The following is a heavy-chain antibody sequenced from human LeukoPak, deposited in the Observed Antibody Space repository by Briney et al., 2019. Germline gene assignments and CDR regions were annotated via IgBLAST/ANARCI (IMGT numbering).Heavy chain of an antibody. Sequence: PGGPLRLSCAASGFTFSDYYMSWIRQAPGKGLEWVSYISSSGSARYYADSVKGRFTISRDNAKNSLCLQMNSLRAEDTAVYYCAIPDRRYGDAFDIWGQGTMVTVSS. V-gene: IGHV3-11*04. J-gene: IGHJ3*02. CDR3: AIPDRRYGDAFDI. CDR2: ISSSGSAR. CDR1: GFTFSDYY. D-gene: IGHD3-9*01.